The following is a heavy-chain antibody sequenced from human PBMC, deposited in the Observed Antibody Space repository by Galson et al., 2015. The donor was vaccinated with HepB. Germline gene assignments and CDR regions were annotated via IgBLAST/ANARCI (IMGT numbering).Heavy chain of an antibody. D-gene: IGHD2-2*01. J-gene: IGHJ6*02. CDR3: ARGIVVIPTANYYHYYGMDV. CDR1: GGTFSTYA. Sequence: SVKVSCKASGGTFSTYAASWVRQAPGQGLEWMGRIIPILGMPTYAQKFQDRVTFTADKSTSTVYMELSSLRYEDTAVYYCARGIVVIPTANYYHYYGMDVRGQGTTVTVSS. CDR2: IIPILGMP. V-gene: IGHV1-69*04.